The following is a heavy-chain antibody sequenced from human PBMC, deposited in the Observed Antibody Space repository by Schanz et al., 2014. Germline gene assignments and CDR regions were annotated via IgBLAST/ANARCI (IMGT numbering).Heavy chain of an antibody. J-gene: IGHJ4*02. D-gene: IGHD5-12*01. CDR1: GYTFTTYA. V-gene: IGHV1-3*04. CDR3: ARGIGGYGANNYFDY. CDR2: INTGSGDT. Sequence: QVQLVQSGAEVKKPGASVRVSCKASGYTFTTYAMSWVRQAPGQRLEWMGWINTGSGDTKYSQSFQGRVTITRDTSASTAYMELSSLRSEDTAVYACARGIGGYGANNYFDYWGQGTLVTVSS.